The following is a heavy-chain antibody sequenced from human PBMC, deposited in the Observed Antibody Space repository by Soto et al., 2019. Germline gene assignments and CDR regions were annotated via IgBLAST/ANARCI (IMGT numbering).Heavy chain of an antibody. J-gene: IGHJ4*02. D-gene: IGHD3-22*01. CDR2: LSGDGTTT. CDR3: AKDISFDTSAYNY. Sequence: EVQLLESGGGLVQRGGSLRLSCTASGFTISTYGMSWVRQAPGKGLEWVSSLSGDGTTTYYIDSVKGRFTISRDNSRNTLSLQMNSLRTEDTAIYYCAKDISFDTSAYNYWGQGILVAVSS. CDR1: GFTISTYG. V-gene: IGHV3-23*01.